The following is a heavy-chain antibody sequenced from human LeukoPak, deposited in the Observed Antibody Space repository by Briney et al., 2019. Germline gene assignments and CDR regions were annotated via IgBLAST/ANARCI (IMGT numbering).Heavy chain of an antibody. CDR1: GFTFSSYA. Sequence: PGGSLRLSCAASGFTFSSYAMSWVRQAPGKGLEWVSAISGSGGSTYYADSVKGRFTISRDNSKNTLYLQMNSLRAEDAAVYYCAKEMRGYSYGYSFDYWGQGTLVTVSS. CDR2: ISGSGGST. D-gene: IGHD5-18*01. CDR3: AKEMRGYSYGYSFDY. V-gene: IGHV3-23*01. J-gene: IGHJ4*02.